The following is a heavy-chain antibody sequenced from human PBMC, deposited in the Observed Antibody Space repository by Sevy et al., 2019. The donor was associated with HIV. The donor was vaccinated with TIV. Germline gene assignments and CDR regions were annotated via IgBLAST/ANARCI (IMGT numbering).Heavy chain of an antibody. D-gene: IGHD3-10*01. Sequence: GGSLRLSCAASGFTFSDHYMDWVRQAPGKGLEWVGRTRNKANSYTTEYAASVKGRFTISRDDSKNSLYLQMNSLKTADTAVYYCARGYGSGSYPSYFDYWGQGTLVTVSS. J-gene: IGHJ4*02. V-gene: IGHV3-72*01. CDR3: ARGYGSGSYPSYFDY. CDR2: TRNKANSYTT. CDR1: GFTFSDHY.